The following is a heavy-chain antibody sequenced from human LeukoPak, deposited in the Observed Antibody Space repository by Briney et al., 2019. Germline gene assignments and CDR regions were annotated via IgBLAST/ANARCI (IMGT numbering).Heavy chain of an antibody. CDR1: RGTFSSYA. Sequence: ASVKVSCKASRGTFSSYAISWVRQAPGQGLEWMGRIIPIFGTANYAQKFQGRVTITTDESTSTAYMELSSLRSEDTAVYYCARQGLGNAFDIWGQGTMVTVSS. CDR3: ARQGLGNAFDI. V-gene: IGHV1-69*05. D-gene: IGHD3-10*01. CDR2: IIPIFGTA. J-gene: IGHJ3*02.